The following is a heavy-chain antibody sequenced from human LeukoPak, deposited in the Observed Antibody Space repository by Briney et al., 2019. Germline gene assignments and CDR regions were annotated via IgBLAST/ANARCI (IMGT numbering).Heavy chain of an antibody. Sequence: GGSLRLSCVASGFTFSNAWMSWVRQAPGKGLEWVGRFKSKVDGGTTDYAAPVKGRFTFSRDDSKNTLYLQMNSLKTEDTAVYYCTTAPAGYGLDDYWGQGTLVTVSS. V-gene: IGHV3-15*01. J-gene: IGHJ4*02. CDR3: TTAPAGYGLDDY. CDR1: GFTFSNAW. CDR2: FKSKVDGGTT. D-gene: IGHD3-16*01.